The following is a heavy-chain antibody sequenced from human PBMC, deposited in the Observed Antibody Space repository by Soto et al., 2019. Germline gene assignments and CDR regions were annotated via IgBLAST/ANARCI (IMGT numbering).Heavy chain of an antibody. CDR2: ISYDGSNK. V-gene: IGHV3-30*18. D-gene: IGHD3-10*01. CDR1: GFTFSSYG. Sequence: QVQLVESGGGVVQPGRSLRLSCAASGFTFSSYGMHWVRQAPGKGLEWVAVISYDGSNKYYADSVKGRFTISRDNSKNTLYLQMNSLRAEDTAVYYCAERAGSGDAFNIWGQGTMVTVSS. J-gene: IGHJ3*02. CDR3: AERAGSGDAFNI.